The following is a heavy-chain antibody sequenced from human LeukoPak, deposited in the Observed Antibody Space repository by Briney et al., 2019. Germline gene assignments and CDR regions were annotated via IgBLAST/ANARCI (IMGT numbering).Heavy chain of an antibody. CDR3: ARGPLWLHRRGYYFDY. Sequence: GSLRLSCAASGFTFSNYAMSWVRQPPGKGLEWIGEINYVGSTNYNPSLKSRVTISVDKFKNQFSLKLSSVTAADTAVYYCARGPLWLHRRGYYFDYWGQGTLVTVSS. V-gene: IGHV4-34*01. D-gene: IGHD5-24*01. J-gene: IGHJ4*02. CDR2: INYVGST. CDR1: GFTFSNYA.